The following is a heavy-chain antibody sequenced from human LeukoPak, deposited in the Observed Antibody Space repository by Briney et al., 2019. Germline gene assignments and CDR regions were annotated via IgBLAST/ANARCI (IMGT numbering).Heavy chain of an antibody. CDR3: AKVRGTMIVLRDAFDI. V-gene: IGHV3-23*01. Sequence: GGSLRLSCAAYGFTFSSYAMSWVRQAPGKGLEWVSDISGSAVSTYSPDSVKRPFTISRDNSNNTLYLQMNSLRAEDTAVYYCAKVRGTMIVLRDAFDIWGQGTMVTVSS. J-gene: IGHJ3*02. CDR2: ISGSAVST. D-gene: IGHD3-22*01. CDR1: GFTFSSYA.